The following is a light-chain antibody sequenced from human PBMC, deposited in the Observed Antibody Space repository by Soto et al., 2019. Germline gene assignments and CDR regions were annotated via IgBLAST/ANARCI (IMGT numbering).Light chain of an antibody. J-gene: IGKJ1*01. CDR1: QSVSSSY. Sequence: ASQSVSSSYLAWYHQKPGQAPRLLIFGASSRATGIPDRFFGSESKTEFALGIRSRHSCGIAVQIYEEHGGSAWRFGQGTKVDIK. V-gene: IGKV3-20*01. CDR2: GAS. CDR3: EEHGGSAWR.